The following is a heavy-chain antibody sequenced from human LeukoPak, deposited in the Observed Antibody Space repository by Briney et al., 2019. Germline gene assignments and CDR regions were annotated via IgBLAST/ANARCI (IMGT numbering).Heavy chain of an antibody. D-gene: IGHD2-15*01. CDR2: IYYSGTT. J-gene: IGHJ4*02. Sequence: PSETLSLTCTVSGGSISSGGYYWSWIRQHPGKGLEWIGSIYYSGTTYYNPSLKSRVTISVDTSKNQFSLKLSSVTAADTAVYFCARQRGYCSGGSCYRTPHFDYWGQGTLLTVSS. CDR1: GGSISSGGYY. CDR3: ARQRGYCSGGSCYRTPHFDY. V-gene: IGHV4-39*01.